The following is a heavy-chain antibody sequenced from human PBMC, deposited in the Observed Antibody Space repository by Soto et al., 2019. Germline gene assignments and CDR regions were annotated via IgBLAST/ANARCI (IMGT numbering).Heavy chain of an antibody. CDR2: VYWDDDK. J-gene: IGHJ4*02. V-gene: IGHV2-5*04. D-gene: IGHD3-10*01. CDR3: VNVRQGIFDF. CDR1: GFSLTTNGAG. Sequence: QITLKLSGPTPVKPTQTLTLTCSFSGFSLTTNGAGVAWVRQPPGKALEWLTLVYWDDDKRYSPSLQNRLTINKDSSKNQVVLRLTDLDPRDTGTYFCVNVRQGIFDFWGQGTLVTVSS.